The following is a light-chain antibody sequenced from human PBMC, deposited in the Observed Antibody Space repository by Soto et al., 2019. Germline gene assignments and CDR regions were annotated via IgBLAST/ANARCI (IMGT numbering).Light chain of an antibody. J-gene: IGKJ4*01. Sequence: DIQMTQSPSSLSASVGDRVTITCRASQSISSFLNWYQQKPGKAPQLLIYAASSLQSGVPSRFSGSGSGTDFTLTINSLQPEDFATYYCQQSDSTPLTFGGGTRVDIK. V-gene: IGKV1-39*01. CDR2: AAS. CDR1: QSISSF. CDR3: QQSDSTPLT.